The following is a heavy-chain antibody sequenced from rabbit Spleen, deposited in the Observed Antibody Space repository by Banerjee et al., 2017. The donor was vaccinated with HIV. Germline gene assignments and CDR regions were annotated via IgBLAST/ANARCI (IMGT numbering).Heavy chain of an antibody. Sequence: QEQVVESGGGLVKPGASLTLTCKASGFSFSSGYYTSWVRQAPGKGLEWIGCIGAGTGSTYYASWAKGRFTISKTSSTTVTLQMTSLTAADTATYFCGSAYSDIYFDLWGQGTLVTVS. CDR1: GFSFSSGYY. V-gene: IGHV1S45*01. CDR3: GSAYSDIYFDL. D-gene: IGHD1-1*01. J-gene: IGHJ3*01. CDR2: IGAGTGST.